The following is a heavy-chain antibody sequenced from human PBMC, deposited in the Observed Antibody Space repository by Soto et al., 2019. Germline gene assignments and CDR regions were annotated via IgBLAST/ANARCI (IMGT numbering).Heavy chain of an antibody. Sequence: EVQLLECGGGLVQPGGSLSLSCAASGFTFSSYAMNWVRQAPGKGLEWVSVISGSGGSTYYADSVKGRFTISRDNSKNTLYLQMNSLRAEDTAVYYCAKRNYGSEFDYWGQGTLVTVSS. D-gene: IGHD3-10*01. J-gene: IGHJ4*02. V-gene: IGHV3-23*01. CDR1: GFTFSSYA. CDR2: ISGSGGST. CDR3: AKRNYGSEFDY.